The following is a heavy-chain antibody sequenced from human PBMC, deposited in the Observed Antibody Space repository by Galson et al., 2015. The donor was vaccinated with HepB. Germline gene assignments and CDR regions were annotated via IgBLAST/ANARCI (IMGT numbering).Heavy chain of an antibody. CDR2: ISVYNGNT. CDR3: ARDHPVYSGYEIDY. D-gene: IGHD5-12*01. J-gene: IGHJ4*02. CDR1: GYTFTGYA. Sequence: SVKVSCKASGYTFTGYAISWVRQAPGRGLEWMGWISVYNGNTNYAQKIQGRLTMTTDTSTSTAYMELRSLRSDDTAVYFCARDHPVYSGYEIDYWGQGTLVLVSS. V-gene: IGHV1-18*04.